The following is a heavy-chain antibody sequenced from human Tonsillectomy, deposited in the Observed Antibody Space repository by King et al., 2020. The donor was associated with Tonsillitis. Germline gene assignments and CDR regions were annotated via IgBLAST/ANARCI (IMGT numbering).Heavy chain of an antibody. Sequence: QLVHSGAEVKKPGASVKVSCKASGDSFTGYYIHWVRQAPGQGLEWMGLINPNSGGTEYAQKFKGRVTMTRDTSISTAYMELSRLRFDDTAVYYCASLYCSDGKCYAGWFDPWGQGTLVTVSS. CDR2: INPNSGGT. CDR3: ASLYCSDGKCYAGWFDP. CDR1: GDSFTGYY. J-gene: IGHJ5*02. D-gene: IGHD2-15*01. V-gene: IGHV1-2*02.